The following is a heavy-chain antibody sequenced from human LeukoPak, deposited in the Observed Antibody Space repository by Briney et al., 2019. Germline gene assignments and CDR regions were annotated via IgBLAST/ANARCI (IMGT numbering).Heavy chain of an antibody. CDR3: ARGGGYTYGHVYFDY. CDR2: IYPGDSDT. V-gene: IGHV5-51*01. Sequence: GESLKISCKGSGDSFTRYWIGWVREMPGKGLEWMGIIYPGDSDTRYSPSFQGQVTISADKSISTAYLQWSSLKASDTAMYYCARGGGYTYGHVYFDYWVQGTLVTVSS. J-gene: IGHJ4*02. D-gene: IGHD5-18*01. CDR1: GDSFTRYW.